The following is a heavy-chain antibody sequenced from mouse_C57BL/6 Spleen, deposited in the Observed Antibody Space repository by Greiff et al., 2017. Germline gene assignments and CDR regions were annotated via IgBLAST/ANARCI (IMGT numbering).Heavy chain of an antibody. CDR2: IDPSDSYT. CDR3: ATPFGSSSFDY. J-gene: IGHJ2*01. V-gene: IGHV1-69*01. D-gene: IGHD1-1*01. CDR1: GYTFTSYW. Sequence: VQLQQPGAELVMPGASVKLSCKASGYTFTSYWMHWVKQRPGQGLEWIGEIDPSDSYTNYNQKFKGKSTLTVDKSSSTAYMQLSSLTSEDSAVYYCATPFGSSSFDYWGQGTTLTVSS.